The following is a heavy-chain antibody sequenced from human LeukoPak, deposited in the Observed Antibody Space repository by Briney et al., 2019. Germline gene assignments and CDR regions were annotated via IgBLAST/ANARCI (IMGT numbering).Heavy chain of an antibody. CDR3: ARGVRGYSGYDSYYYYMDV. CDR2: IIPIFGTA. CDR1: GGTFSSYA. D-gene: IGHD5-12*01. V-gene: IGHV1-69*05. J-gene: IGHJ6*03. Sequence: SVKVSCKASGGTFSSYAISWVRQAPGQGLEWMGGIIPIFGTANYAKKFQGRVTITTDESTSTAYMELSSLRSEDTAVYYCARGVRGYSGYDSYYYYMDVWGKGTTVTVSS.